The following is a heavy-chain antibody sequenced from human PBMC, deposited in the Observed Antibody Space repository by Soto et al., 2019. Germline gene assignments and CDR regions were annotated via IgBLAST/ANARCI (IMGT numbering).Heavy chain of an antibody. CDR1: GGSLRVGSYY. V-gene: IGHV4-61*01. CDR3: VRGAHYGGTHY. D-gene: IGHD1-7*01. J-gene: IGHJ4*02. Sequence: SETLSLTCRVSGGSLRVGSYYWGWIRQPPRKRLESIGYIYYTGSTNYDPSLKSRVTISLDASNNQFSLNTSSVTAADTAVYYCVRGAHYGGTHYWGKGALVTVS. CDR2: IYYTGST.